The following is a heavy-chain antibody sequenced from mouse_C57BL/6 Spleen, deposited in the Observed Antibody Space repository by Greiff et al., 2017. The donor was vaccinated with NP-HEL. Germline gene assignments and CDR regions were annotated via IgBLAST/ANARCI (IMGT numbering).Heavy chain of an antibody. Sequence: VQLQQSGPGLVQPSQSLSITCTVSGFSLTSYGVHWVRQSPGKGLEWLGVIWSGGSTDYNAAFISRLSISKDNSKSQVFFKMNSLQADDTAIYYCARSTGPYWYFDVWGTGTTVTVSS. CDR1: GFSLTSYG. J-gene: IGHJ1*03. D-gene: IGHD4-1*02. CDR3: ARSTGPYWYFDV. V-gene: IGHV2-2*01. CDR2: IWSGGST.